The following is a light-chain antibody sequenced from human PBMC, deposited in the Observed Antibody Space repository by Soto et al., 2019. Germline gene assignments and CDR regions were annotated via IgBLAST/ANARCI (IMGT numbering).Light chain of an antibody. CDR3: SSYAGGNSYV. Sequence: QSALTQPPSASGSPGQSVTISCTGTNSDVGGYNYVSWYQQYPGTAPKVLIYDVTKRPSGVSDRFSGSKSGNTASLTVSGLQGEDEADYWRSSYAGGNSYVFGTGTKVTVL. V-gene: IGLV2-8*01. J-gene: IGLJ1*01. CDR1: NSDVGGYNY. CDR2: DVT.